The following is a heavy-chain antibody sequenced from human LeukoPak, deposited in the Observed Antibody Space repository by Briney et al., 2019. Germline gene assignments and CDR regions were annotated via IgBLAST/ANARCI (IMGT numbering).Heavy chain of an antibody. D-gene: IGHD6-13*01. CDR2: ISDSGSTT. V-gene: IGHV3-48*03. J-gene: IGHJ3*02. CDR1: GFTLSSYE. Sequence: PGGSLRLSCAASGFTLSSYEMNWVRQAPGKGLEWISYISDSGSTTYYADSVKGRFSISRDNAKNSLYPQMNSLRAEDTAVYYCARIGYSNWGDALDIWGQGTMVTASS. CDR3: ARIGYSNWGDALDI.